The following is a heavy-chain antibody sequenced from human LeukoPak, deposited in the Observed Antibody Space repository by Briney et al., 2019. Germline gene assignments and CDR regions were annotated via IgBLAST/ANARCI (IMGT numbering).Heavy chain of an antibody. J-gene: IGHJ4*02. CDR3: ARVGYCSGGSCYVGFDY. CDR2: ISSSGSTI. V-gene: IGHV3-11*01. D-gene: IGHD2-15*01. CDR1: GFTFSEYY. Sequence: PGGSLRLSCAASGFTFSEYYMSWIRQAPGTGLEWVSYISSSGSTIYYADSGKGRFTISRDNAKNSLYLQMNSLRAEDTAVYYCARVGYCSGGSCYVGFDYWGQGILVTVSS.